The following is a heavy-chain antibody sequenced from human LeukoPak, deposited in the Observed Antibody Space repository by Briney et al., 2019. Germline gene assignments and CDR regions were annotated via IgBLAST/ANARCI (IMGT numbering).Heavy chain of an antibody. V-gene: IGHV3-53*01. CDR3: ARVGSYYDMDV. Sequence: GGSLRLSCAASGFSVTSKYINWVRQAPGKGLEWVLVVESGGDTSYANSVKGRFTVSRDNFQNTLYLQMNNLRAEDTAVYYCARVGSYYDMDVWGQGTTVTVSS. CDR1: GFSVTSKY. J-gene: IGHJ6*02. CDR2: VESGGDT. D-gene: IGHD3-10*01.